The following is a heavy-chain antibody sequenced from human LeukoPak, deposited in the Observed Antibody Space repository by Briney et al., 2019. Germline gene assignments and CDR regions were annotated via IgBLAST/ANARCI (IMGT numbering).Heavy chain of an antibody. CDR2: IYHSGST. CDR1: GGSISSYY. Sequence: SETLSLTCTVSGGSISSYYWSWIRQPPGKGLEWIGYIYHSGSTYYNPSLKSRVTISVDRSKNQFSLKLSSVTAADTAVYYCARVGSGSAILRYFDLWGRGTLVTVSS. D-gene: IGHD6-25*01. J-gene: IGHJ2*01. V-gene: IGHV4-59*12. CDR3: ARVGSGSAILRYFDL.